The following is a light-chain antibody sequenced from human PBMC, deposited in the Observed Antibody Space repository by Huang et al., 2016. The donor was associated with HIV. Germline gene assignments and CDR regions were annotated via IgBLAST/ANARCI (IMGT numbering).Light chain of an antibody. J-gene: IGKJ1*01. CDR1: QSIGSY. Sequence: EIVLTQSPATLSLSPGEGATLACRASQSIGSYLAWYQQRPGQAPRLLIHDASNRATGIPARFSGRGSGTDFTLTISSLEPEDFAVYYCQQRNNWPPWTFGEGTKVELK. CDR2: DAS. CDR3: QQRNNWPPWT. V-gene: IGKV3-11*01.